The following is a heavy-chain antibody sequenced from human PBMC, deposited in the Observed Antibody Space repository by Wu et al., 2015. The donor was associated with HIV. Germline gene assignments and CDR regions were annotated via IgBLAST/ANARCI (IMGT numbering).Heavy chain of an antibody. CDR3: ARDPGGDYGVYYFDY. CDR1: GGTFSSYA. CDR2: FIPIFGTT. V-gene: IGHV1-69*13. D-gene: IGHD4-17*01. Sequence: QVQLVQSGAEVKKPGSSVKVSCKASGGTFSSYAINWVRQAPGQGLEWMGRFIPIFGTTNYAQKFQGRVTITADGSTSTAYMELSSLRSEDTAVYYCARDPGGDYGVYYFDYWGQGTLVTVSS. J-gene: IGHJ4*02.